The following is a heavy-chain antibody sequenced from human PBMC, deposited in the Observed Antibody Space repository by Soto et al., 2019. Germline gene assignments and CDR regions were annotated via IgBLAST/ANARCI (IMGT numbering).Heavy chain of an antibody. J-gene: IGHJ5*02. CDR1: GGSFSGYY. CDR2: INHSGST. V-gene: IGHV4-34*01. Sequence: SETLSLTCAVYGGSFSGYYWSWIRQPPGKGLEWIGEINHSGSTNYNPSLKSRVTISVDTSKNQFSLKLSSVTAADTAVYYCARYRWLVTNWFDPWGQGTLVTVSS. CDR3: ARYRWLVTNWFDP. D-gene: IGHD6-19*01.